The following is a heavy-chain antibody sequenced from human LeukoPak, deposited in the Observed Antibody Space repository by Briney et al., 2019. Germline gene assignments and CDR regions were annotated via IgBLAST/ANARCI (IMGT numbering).Heavy chain of an antibody. J-gene: IGHJ4*02. CDR2: ISSSSSYI. V-gene: IGHV3-21*01. CDR3: ASTRGYSYGCLDY. D-gene: IGHD5-18*01. CDR1: GFTFSSYS. Sequence: GGSLRLSCAASGFTFSSYSMNWVRQAPGEGLEWVSSISSSSSYIYYADSVKGRFTISRDNAKNSLYLQMNSLRAEDTAVYYCASTRGYSYGCLDYWGQGTLVTVSS.